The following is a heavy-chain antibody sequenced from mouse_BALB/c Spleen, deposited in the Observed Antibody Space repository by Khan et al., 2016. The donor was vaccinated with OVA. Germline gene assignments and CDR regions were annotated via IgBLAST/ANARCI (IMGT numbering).Heavy chain of an antibody. CDR1: GFTFSSYA. Sequence: EVELVESGGGLVKPGGSLKLSCAASGFTFSSYAMSWVRQTPEKRLEWVASISSGGSTYYPDSVKGRFTISRDNARNILYLQMSSLRSEDTAMYYCARDYCYGTGYFDVWGAGTTVTVSS. J-gene: IGHJ1*01. CDR2: ISSGGST. V-gene: IGHV5-6-5*01. D-gene: IGHD1-1*01. CDR3: ARDYCYGTGYFDV.